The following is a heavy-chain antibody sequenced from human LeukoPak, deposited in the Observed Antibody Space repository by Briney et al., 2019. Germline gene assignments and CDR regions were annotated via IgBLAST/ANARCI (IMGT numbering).Heavy chain of an antibody. D-gene: IGHD6-6*01. V-gene: IGHV4-59*01. CDR3: ARDQQLGYFDY. CDR1: GGSISSYY. J-gene: IGHJ4*02. Sequence: ASETLSLTCTVSGGSISSYYWSWIRQPPGKGLEWIGYIYYSGSTNYNPSLKSRVTISVDTSKNQFSLNLSSVTAADTAVYYCARDQQLGYFDYWGQGTLVTVSP. CDR2: IYYSGST.